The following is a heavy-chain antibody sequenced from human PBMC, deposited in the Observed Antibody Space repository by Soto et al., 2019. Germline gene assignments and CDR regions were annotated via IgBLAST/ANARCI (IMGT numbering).Heavy chain of an antibody. Sequence: GGSLRLSCAASAFTFSSYWMSWVRQTPGRGLEWVANIKQDGSERYYVDSVKGRFTISRDNAKNSLYLQMNSLRGEDTAVYFCARVAYSNGWIFDLWGLGTPVTVSS. J-gene: IGHJ4*02. D-gene: IGHD6-19*01. CDR2: IKQDGSER. V-gene: IGHV3-7*01. CDR1: AFTFSSYW. CDR3: ARVAYSNGWIFDL.